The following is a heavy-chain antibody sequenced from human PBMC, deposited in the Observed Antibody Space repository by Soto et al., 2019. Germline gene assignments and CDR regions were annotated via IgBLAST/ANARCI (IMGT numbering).Heavy chain of an antibody. CDR3: SGPYDSGSSLFH. Sequence: PSETLSLTCTVSGGSISSSGYYWGWIRQPPGKGLEWIGTIYYSGSTYYNPSLKSRVTISVDTSKNQFSLKLSSVTAADTAVYYCSGPYDSGSSLFHWAQGTLVTVSS. J-gene: IGHJ4*02. CDR2: IYYSGST. CDR1: GGSISSSGYY. D-gene: IGHD3-10*01. V-gene: IGHV4-39*07.